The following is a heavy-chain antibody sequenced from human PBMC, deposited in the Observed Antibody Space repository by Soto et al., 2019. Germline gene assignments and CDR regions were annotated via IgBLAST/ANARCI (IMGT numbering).Heavy chain of an antibody. CDR3: AKLLTSSDY. J-gene: IGHJ4*02. D-gene: IGHD2-2*01. CDR2: IPYDGSNK. Sequence: GGSLRLSCAASGFTFSGYGMHWVRQAPGKGLEWVAVIPYDGSNKYYADSVKGRFTISRDNSKNTLYLQMNSLRTEDTAVYYCAKLLTSSDYWGQGTRVTVSS. V-gene: IGHV3-30*02. CDR1: GFTFSGYG.